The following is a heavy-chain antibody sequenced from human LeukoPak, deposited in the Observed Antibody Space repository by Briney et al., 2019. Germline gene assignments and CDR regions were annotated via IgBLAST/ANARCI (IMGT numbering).Heavy chain of an antibody. CDR1: GFTFSSYG. Sequence: QPGGSLRLSCAASGFTFSSYGMHWVRQAPGKGLEWVAFIRYDGSNKYYADSVKGRFTISRDNSKNTLYLQMNSLRAEDTAVYYCAKDHSRRDGYNRHRDFGYYFDYWGQGTLVTVSS. J-gene: IGHJ4*02. V-gene: IGHV3-30*02. D-gene: IGHD5-24*01. CDR2: IRYDGSNK. CDR3: AKDHSRRDGYNRHRDFGYYFDY.